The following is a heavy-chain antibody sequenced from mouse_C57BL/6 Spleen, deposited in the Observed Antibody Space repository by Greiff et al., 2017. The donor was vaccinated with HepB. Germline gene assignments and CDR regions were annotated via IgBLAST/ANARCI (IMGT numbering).Heavy chain of an antibody. V-gene: IGHV1-82*01. J-gene: IGHJ4*01. D-gene: IGHD1-1*01. CDR2: IYPGDGDT. Sequence: VKLVESGPELVKPGASVKISCKASGYAFSSSWMNWVKQRPGKGLEWIGRIYPGDGDTNYNGKFKGKATLTADKSSSTAYMQLSSLTSEDSAVYFCARRGTNAMDYWGQGTSVTVSS. CDR3: ARRGTNAMDY. CDR1: GYAFSSSW.